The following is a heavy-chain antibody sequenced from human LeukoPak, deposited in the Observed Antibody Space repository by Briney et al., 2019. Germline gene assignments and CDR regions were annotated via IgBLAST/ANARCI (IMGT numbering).Heavy chain of an antibody. CDR3: ARNVFGSGSYYADY. CDR1: GVSISSYY. D-gene: IGHD3-10*01. J-gene: IGHJ4*02. V-gene: IGHV4-59*01. CDR2: IYYSGST. Sequence: SETLSLTCTVSGVSISSYYWSWIRQPPGKGLEWIGYIYYSGSTNYNPSLKSRVTISVDTSKNQFSLKLSSVTAADTAVYYCARNVFGSGSYYADYWGQGTLVTVSS.